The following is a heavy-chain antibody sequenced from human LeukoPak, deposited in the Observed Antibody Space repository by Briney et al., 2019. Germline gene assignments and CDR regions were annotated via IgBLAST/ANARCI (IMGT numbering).Heavy chain of an antibody. V-gene: IGHV2-5*01. CDR2: IYLNDDK. CDR3: AHRRHGVQQLVAGVRTAFDP. Sequence: SGPTLVKPTQTLTLTCTFSGFSLRTGGVGVGWIRQPPGKALEWLALIYLNDDKRYSPSLKSRLTITKDTSKNQVVLTMTNIDPVDTATYYCAHRRHGVQQLVAGVRTAFDPWGQGTLVTVSS. CDR1: GFSLRTGGVG. J-gene: IGHJ5*02. D-gene: IGHD6-13*01.